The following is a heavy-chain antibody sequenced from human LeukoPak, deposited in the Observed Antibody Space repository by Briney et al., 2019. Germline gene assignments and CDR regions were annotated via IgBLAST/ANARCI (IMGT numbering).Heavy chain of an antibody. V-gene: IGHV3-21*01. J-gene: IGHJ4*02. CDR2: ISSSSSYI. Sequence: GGSLRLSCAASGFTFSSYSMNWVRQAPGKGLEWVSSISSSSSYIYYADSVKGRFTISRDNAKNSLYLQMNSLRAEDTAVYYCARDLGSSWYPDYWGQGTLVTVSS. CDR3: ARDLGSSWYPDY. D-gene: IGHD6-13*01. CDR1: GFTFSSYS.